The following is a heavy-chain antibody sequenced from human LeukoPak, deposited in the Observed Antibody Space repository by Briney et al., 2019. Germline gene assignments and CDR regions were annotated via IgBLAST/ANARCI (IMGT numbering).Heavy chain of an antibody. CDR2: IYHSGST. CDR3: ARDRGITIFEGAIARYYMDV. V-gene: IGHV4-38-2*02. D-gene: IGHD3-3*01. CDR1: GYSISSGYY. Sequence: PSETLSLTCTVSGYSISSGYYWGWIRQPPGQGLEWIGSIYHSGSTYYNPSLKSRVTISVDTSKNQFSLKLSSVTAADTAVYYCARDRGITIFEGAIARYYMDVWGKGTTVTVSS. J-gene: IGHJ6*03.